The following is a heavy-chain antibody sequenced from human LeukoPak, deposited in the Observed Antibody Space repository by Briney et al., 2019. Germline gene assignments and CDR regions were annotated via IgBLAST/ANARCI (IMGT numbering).Heavy chain of an antibody. CDR1: GYTFTSYW. D-gene: IGHD3-9*01. CDR3: ARRGPYDILTGYYYDY. J-gene: IGHJ4*02. Sequence: GAPLQISSQCSGYTFTSYWIGGVRQVPGKGLEWMGIIYPGDSDTRYSPSFQGQVTISADKSISTAYLQWSSLKASDTAMYYCARRGPYDILTGYYYDYWGQGTLVTVSS. V-gene: IGHV5-51*01. CDR2: IYPGDSDT.